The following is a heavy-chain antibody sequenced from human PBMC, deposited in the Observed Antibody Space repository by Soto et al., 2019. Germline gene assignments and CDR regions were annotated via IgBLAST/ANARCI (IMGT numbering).Heavy chain of an antibody. Sequence: SGPTLVNPTQTLTLTCTFSGFSLSTSGVGVGLIRQPPGKALEWLALIYWNDDKRYSPSLKSRLTITKDTSKNQVVLTMTNMDPVDTATYYCAHRPNYDFWSGYFGYWGQGTLVTVYS. J-gene: IGHJ4*02. CDR3: AHRPNYDFWSGYFGY. D-gene: IGHD3-3*01. CDR2: IYWNDDK. V-gene: IGHV2-5*01. CDR1: GFSLSTSGVG.